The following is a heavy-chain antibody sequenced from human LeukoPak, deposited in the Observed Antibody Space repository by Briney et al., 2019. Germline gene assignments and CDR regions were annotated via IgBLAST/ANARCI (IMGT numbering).Heavy chain of an antibody. D-gene: IGHD6-19*01. CDR2: IIPILGIA. CDR1: GGTFSSYA. Sequence: GASVTVSCKASGGTFSSYAISWVRQAPGQGLEWMGRIIPILGIANYAQKFQGRVTITADKSTSTAYMELSSLRSEDTAVYYCARAHSSGWYTFDYWGQGTLVTVSS. CDR3: ARAHSSGWYTFDY. V-gene: IGHV1-69*04. J-gene: IGHJ4*02.